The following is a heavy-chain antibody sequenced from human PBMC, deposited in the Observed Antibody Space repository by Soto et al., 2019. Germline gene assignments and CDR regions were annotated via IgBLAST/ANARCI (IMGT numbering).Heavy chain of an antibody. Sequence: GGSLRLSCAASGFTFSSYGMHWVRQAPGKGLEWVAVIWYDGSNKYYADSVKGRFTISRDNSKNTLYLQMNSLRAEDTAVYYCARDRGGFLGRNYYMDVWGKGTTVTVSS. V-gene: IGHV3-33*01. CDR3: ARDRGGFLGRNYYMDV. CDR1: GFTFSSYG. J-gene: IGHJ6*03. CDR2: IWYDGSNK. D-gene: IGHD3-3*01.